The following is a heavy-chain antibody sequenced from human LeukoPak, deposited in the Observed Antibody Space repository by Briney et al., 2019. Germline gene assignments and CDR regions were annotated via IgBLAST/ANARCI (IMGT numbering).Heavy chain of an antibody. J-gene: IGHJ4*02. CDR3: AREGDMTPFDY. CDR1: GGTFSSYT. V-gene: IGHV1-69*04. CDR2: IIPILGIA. Sequence: GVSVKVSCKASGGTFSSYTISWVRQAPGQGLEWMGRIIPILGIANYAQKFQGRVTITADKSTSTAYMELSSLRSEDTAVYYCAREGDMTPFDYWGQGTLVTVSS.